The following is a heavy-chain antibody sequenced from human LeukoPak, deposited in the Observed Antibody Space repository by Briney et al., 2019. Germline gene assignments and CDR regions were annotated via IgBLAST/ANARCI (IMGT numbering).Heavy chain of an antibody. V-gene: IGHV4-39*01. J-gene: IGHJ4*02. CDR3: ARLLIYCSSTSCHFDY. D-gene: IGHD2-2*01. CDR2: IYYSGIT. CDR1: GGSISSSNYY. Sequence: SETLSLTCTVSGGSISSSNYYWGWIRQPPGKGLEWIGSIYYSGITYYNPSLKSRVTISVDTSNNQFSLKLSSVTAADTAMYYCARLLIYCSSTSCHFDYWGQGTLVTVSS.